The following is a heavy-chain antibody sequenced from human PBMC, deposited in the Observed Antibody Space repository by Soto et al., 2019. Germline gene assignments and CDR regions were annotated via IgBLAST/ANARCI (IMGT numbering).Heavy chain of an antibody. D-gene: IGHD2-15*01. V-gene: IGHV3-30*03. CDR1: GFTFSSYG. J-gene: IGHJ6*02. CDR2: ISYDGSNK. Sequence: PGGSLRLSCAASGFTFSSYGMHWVRQAPGKGLEWVAVISYDGSNKYYADSVKGRFTISRDNSKNTLYLQMNSLRAEDTAVYYCASIGKLLPTMDVWGQGTTVTVSS. CDR3: ASIGKLLPTMDV.